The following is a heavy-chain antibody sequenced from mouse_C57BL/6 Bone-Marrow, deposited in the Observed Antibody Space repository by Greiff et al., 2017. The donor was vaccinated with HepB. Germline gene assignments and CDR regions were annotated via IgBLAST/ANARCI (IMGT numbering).Heavy chain of an antibody. CDR3: AREGYYPFDY. V-gene: IGHV1-54*01. CDR2: INPGSGGT. J-gene: IGHJ2*01. D-gene: IGHD2-3*01. Sequence: VKLMESGAELVRPGTSVKVSCKASGYAFTNYLIEWVKQRPGQGLEWIGVINPGSGGTNYNEKFKGKATLTADKSSSTAYMQLSSLTSEDSAVYFCAREGYYPFDYWGQGTTLTVSS. CDR1: GYAFTNYL.